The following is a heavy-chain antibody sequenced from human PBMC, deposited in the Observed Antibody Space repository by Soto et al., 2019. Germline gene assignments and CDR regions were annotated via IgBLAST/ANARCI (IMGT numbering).Heavy chain of an antibody. CDR2: INHSGST. V-gene: IGHV4-34*01. CDR3: ARAISSSPSPGLNWFDP. CDR1: GGSFSGYY. D-gene: IGHD6-6*01. J-gene: IGHJ5*02. Sequence: SETLSLTCAVFGGSFSGYYWNWIRQPPGKGLEWIGTINHSGSTNYNPSLKSRVTVSVDTSKNQFSLKLSSVTAADTAVYYCARAISSSPSPGLNWFDPWGQGTLVTVSS.